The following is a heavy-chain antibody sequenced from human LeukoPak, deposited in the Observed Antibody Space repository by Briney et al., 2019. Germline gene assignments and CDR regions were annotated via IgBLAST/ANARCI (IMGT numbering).Heavy chain of an antibody. Sequence: GGSLRLSCAASGFTVSSNYMSWVRQAPGKGLEWVSVIYSGGSTYYADSVKGRFTISRDNSKNTLYLQMNTLRAEDTAVYYCARGLVVSGYVSAVDIWGQGTMVTVSS. CDR2: IYSGGST. J-gene: IGHJ3*02. CDR3: ARGLVVSGYVSAVDI. D-gene: IGHD2-2*01. V-gene: IGHV3-53*01. CDR1: GFTVSSNY.